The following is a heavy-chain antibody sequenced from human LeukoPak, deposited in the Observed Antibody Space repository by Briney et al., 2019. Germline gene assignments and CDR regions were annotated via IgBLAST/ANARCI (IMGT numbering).Heavy chain of an antibody. CDR3: ARHRSYGYGDNWFDP. CDR1: GGSISSYY. Sequence: PSETLSLTCTVSGGSISSYYWSWIRQPPGKGLEWIGYIYYSGSTNYNPSLKSRVTISVDTSKNQFSLKLSSVTAADTAVYYCARHRSYGYGDNWFDPWGQGTLVTVSS. CDR2: IYYSGST. V-gene: IGHV4-59*08. J-gene: IGHJ5*02. D-gene: IGHD5-18*01.